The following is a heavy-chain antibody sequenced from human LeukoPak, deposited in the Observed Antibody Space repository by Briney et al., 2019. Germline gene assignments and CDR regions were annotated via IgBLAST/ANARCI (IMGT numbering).Heavy chain of an antibody. CDR2: ISSSSSTI. CDR3: ARVVDPYYYYYYMDV. J-gene: IGHJ6*03. D-gene: IGHD2-15*01. CDR1: GLTFSSYS. V-gene: IGHV3-48*01. Sequence: PGGSLRLSCAASGLTFSSYSMNWVRQAPGKGLEWVSYISSSSSTIYYADSVKGRFTISRDNAKNSLYLQMNSLRAKDTAVYYCARVVDPYYYYYYMDVWGKGTTVTVSS.